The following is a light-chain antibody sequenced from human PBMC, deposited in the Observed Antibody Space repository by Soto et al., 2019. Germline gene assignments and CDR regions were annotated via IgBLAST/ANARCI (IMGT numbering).Light chain of an antibody. V-gene: IGKV3-11*01. Sequence: ETVLTQSPATLSLSPGERATLSCRASENFDINLAWYQQKPGQAPRLLIYDGSNRATGIPARFSGSGSGTDFTLTISRLEPEDFAVYYCQQRRNWPPLTFGGGTRVEIK. J-gene: IGKJ4*01. CDR2: DGS. CDR3: QQRRNWPPLT. CDR1: ENFDIN.